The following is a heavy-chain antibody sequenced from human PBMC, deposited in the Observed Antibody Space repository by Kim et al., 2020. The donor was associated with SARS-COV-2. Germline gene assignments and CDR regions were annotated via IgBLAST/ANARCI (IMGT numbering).Heavy chain of an antibody. J-gene: IGHJ4*02. Sequence: KHDADSMQGQVNISKDNAKNTLELQMNRLRTDDTAVYYCARDRGGSYTADYWGQGTLVTVSS. CDR2: K. V-gene: IGHV3-30*01. D-gene: IGHD1-26*01. CDR3: ARDRGGSYTADY.